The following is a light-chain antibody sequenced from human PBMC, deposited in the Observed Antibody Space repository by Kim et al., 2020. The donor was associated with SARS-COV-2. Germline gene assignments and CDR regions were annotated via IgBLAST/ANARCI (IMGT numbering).Light chain of an antibody. V-gene: IGKV3-11*01. Sequence: EIVLTQSPATLSLSPGERATLSCRASQSVSGSLGWYQQKPGQAPRLLIYNASNRATGIPARFSGSGSGTDFTLTISSLEPEDFAVYYCQHRKSWPLTFGGGTKVDIK. CDR2: NAS. CDR3: QHRKSWPLT. J-gene: IGKJ4*01. CDR1: QSVSGS.